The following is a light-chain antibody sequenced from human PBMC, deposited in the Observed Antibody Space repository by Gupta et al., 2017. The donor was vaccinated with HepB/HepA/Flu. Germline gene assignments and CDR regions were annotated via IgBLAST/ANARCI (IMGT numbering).Light chain of an antibody. Sequence: QSVLTQPPSVSGAPGPRVPISGTGSSSNLGAGYDVHWYQHLPGTAPKLLTYGNNNRPSGVPDRFSGSKAGTSASPATTGLQAEDEADYSGQYYASSMSGWVFGGGTKLTVL. CDR3: QYYASSMSGWV. CDR2: GNN. J-gene: IGLJ2*01. CDR1: SSNLGAGYD. V-gene: IGLV1-40*01.